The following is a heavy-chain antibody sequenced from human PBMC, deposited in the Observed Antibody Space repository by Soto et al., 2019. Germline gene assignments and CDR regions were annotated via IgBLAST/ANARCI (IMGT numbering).Heavy chain of an antibody. D-gene: IGHD7-27*01. Sequence: SETLSLTCSVSGASISRGAYYWSWIRQHPGKGLEWIGNIYYSGSAYYNSSLKSRVAISVDTSQNQFSLRLSSVTAADTAVYYCARGVLANWGPENWFDPWGQGTLVTVSS. CDR1: GASISRGAYY. CDR3: ARGVLANWGPENWFDP. J-gene: IGHJ5*02. V-gene: IGHV4-31*03. CDR2: IYYSGSA.